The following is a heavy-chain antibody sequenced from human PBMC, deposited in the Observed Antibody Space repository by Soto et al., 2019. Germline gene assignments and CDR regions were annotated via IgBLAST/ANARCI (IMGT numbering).Heavy chain of an antibody. CDR3: ARDPWGYSGSAKHFDY. J-gene: IGHJ4*02. D-gene: IGHD6-25*01. Sequence: QVHLVESGGGVVQPGGSLRLSCAASGFNFRGFTMHWVRQAPDKGLEWLSVISYAGDYKNYADSVRGRISISRDNSKNTLFLQMNSLRPDDTAVYFCARDPWGYSGSAKHFDYWGQGSLVIVSS. CDR2: ISYAGDYK. V-gene: IGHV3-30-3*01. CDR1: GFNFRGFT.